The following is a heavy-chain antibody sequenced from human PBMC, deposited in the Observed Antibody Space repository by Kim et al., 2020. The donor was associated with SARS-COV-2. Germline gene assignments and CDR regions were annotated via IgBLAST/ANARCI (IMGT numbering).Heavy chain of an antibody. V-gene: IGHV5-10-1*01. D-gene: IGHD2-2*01. Sequence: GESLKISCKGSGYSFTSYWISWVRQMPGKGLEWMGRIDPSDSYTNYSPSFQGHVTISADKSISTAYLQWSSLKASDTAMYYCALMSSDIVVVPAANPRNFDYWGQGTLVTVSS. CDR2: IDPSDSYT. J-gene: IGHJ4*02. CDR3: ALMSSDIVVVPAANPRNFDY. CDR1: GYSFTSYW.